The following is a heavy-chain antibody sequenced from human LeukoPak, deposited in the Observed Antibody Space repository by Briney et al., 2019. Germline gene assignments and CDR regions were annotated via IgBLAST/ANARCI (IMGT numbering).Heavy chain of an antibody. CDR2: ISAYNGNT. CDR3: ARGYCSSTSCYEPSDAFDI. CDR1: GYTFTSYG. J-gene: IGHJ3*02. Sequence: ASVTVSCKASGYTFTSYGISWVRQAPGQGLEWMGWISAYNGNTNYAQKLQGRVTMTTDTSTSTAYMELRSLRSDDTAVYYCARGYCSSTSCYEPSDAFDIWGQGTMVTVSS. V-gene: IGHV1-18*01. D-gene: IGHD2-2*01.